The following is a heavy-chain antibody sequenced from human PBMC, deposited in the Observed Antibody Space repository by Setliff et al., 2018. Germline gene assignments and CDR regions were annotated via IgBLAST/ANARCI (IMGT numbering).Heavy chain of an antibody. CDR2: INPHSGGT. CDR3: ARGTSSSSWPEYFQH. Sequence: ASVKVSCKASGYTFTSYGFSWVRQAPGQGLEWMGWINPHSGGTNFPQTFQGRVTMTRDTSINTAYMELSSLTSDDTAVYYCARGTSSSSWPEYFQHWGQGTLVTVSS. V-gene: IGHV1-2*02. CDR1: GYTFTSYG. J-gene: IGHJ1*01. D-gene: IGHD6-13*01.